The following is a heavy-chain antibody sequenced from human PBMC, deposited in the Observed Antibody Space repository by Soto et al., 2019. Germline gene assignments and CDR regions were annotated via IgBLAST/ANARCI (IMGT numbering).Heavy chain of an antibody. D-gene: IGHD3-10*01. CDR1: VGSISIDY. J-gene: IGHJ5*02. Sequence: AETLSITCTVSVGSISIDYWNWIRQPPGKGLEWIGYVYHSWSTKYNPSLKSRVTISVDTSKNQLSLKLSSVTAADTAVYYCARFGTSQNRNWFDPWGQGTLVTVSS. CDR3: ARFGTSQNRNWFDP. CDR2: VYHSWST. V-gene: IGHV4-59*01.